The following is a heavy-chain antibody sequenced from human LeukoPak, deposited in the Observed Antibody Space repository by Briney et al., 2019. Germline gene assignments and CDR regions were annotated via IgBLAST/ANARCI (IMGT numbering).Heavy chain of an antibody. CDR1: RGSFSGYY. D-gene: IGHD3-10*01. V-gene: IGHV4-34*01. CDR3: ARSPLWFGNFDY. J-gene: IGHJ4*02. CDR2: VNHSGST. Sequence: SETLSLTCAVYRGSFSGYYWSWIRQPPGKGLEWIGEVNHSGSTNYNPSLKSRVTISVDTSKNQFSLKLSSVTAADTAVHYCARSPLWFGNFDYWGQGTLVTVSS.